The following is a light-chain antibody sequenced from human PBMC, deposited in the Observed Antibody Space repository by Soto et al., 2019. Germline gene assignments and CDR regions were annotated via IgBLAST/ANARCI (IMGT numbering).Light chain of an antibody. J-gene: IGLJ1*01. CDR2: GVT. CDR1: SSDVGGYNY. V-gene: IGLV2-14*01. Sequence: QSALTQPASVSGSPGQSITISCTGTSSDVGGYNYVSWYQQHPGIAPKLLIYGVTNRPSGVSTRFSGSKSGNTASLTISGLQXXXXXXXXXSSYTSASTLLYLFGTGTKVTVL. CDR3: SSYTSASTLLYL.